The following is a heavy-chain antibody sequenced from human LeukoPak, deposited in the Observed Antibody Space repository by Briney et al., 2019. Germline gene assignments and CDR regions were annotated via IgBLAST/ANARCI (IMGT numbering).Heavy chain of an antibody. CDR3: AGGPYYYDSSGYPDY. D-gene: IGHD3-22*01. V-gene: IGHV1-46*01. Sequence: ASVKVSCKASGYTFTSYYMHWVRQAPGQGLEWMGIINPSDGSTSYAQKFQGRVTMTRDTSTSTVYMELSSLRSEDAAVYYCAGGPYYYDSSGYPDYWGQGTLVTVSS. J-gene: IGHJ4*02. CDR1: GYTFTSYY. CDR2: INPSDGST.